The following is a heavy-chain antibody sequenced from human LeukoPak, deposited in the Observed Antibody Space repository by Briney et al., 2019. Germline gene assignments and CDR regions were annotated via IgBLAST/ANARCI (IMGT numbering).Heavy chain of an antibody. CDR2: IYHSGST. J-gene: IGHJ4*02. CDR1: GYSISSGYY. Sequence: SETLSLTCAVSGYSISSGYYWGWIRQPPGKGLEWIGSIYHSGSTYYNPSLKSRVTISVDTSKNQFSLKLSSVTAADTAVYYCHSESLWFESPTGGFDYWGQGTLVTVSS. V-gene: IGHV4-38-2*01. D-gene: IGHD3-10*01. CDR3: HSESLWFESPTGGFDY.